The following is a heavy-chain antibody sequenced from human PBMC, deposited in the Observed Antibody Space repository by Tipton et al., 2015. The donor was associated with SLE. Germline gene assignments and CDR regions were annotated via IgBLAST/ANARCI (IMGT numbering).Heavy chain of an antibody. CDR2: IRYDGSNK. CDR1: GFTFSSYG. D-gene: IGHD6-19*01. Sequence: SGFTFSSYGMHWVRQAPGKGLEWVAFIRYDGSNKYYADSVKGRFTISRDNSKNTLYLQMNSLRAEDTAVYYCAKGNSQWLGRIDYWGQGTLVPVSS. J-gene: IGHJ4*02. V-gene: IGHV3-30*02. CDR3: AKGNSQWLGRIDY.